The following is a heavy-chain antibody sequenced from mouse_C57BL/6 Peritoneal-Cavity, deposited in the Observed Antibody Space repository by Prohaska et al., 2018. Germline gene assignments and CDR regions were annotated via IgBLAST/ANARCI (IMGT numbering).Heavy chain of an antibody. CDR3: ARGGLGRGYFDY. J-gene: IGHJ2*01. CDR2: IHPNSGST. V-gene: IGHV1-64*01. D-gene: IGHD4-1*01. Sequence: MPWVKQRPAQGFAWIGMIHPNSGSTNYNEKFKSKATLTVDKSSSTAYMQLSSLTSEDSAVYYCARGGLGRGYFDYWGQGTTLTVSS.